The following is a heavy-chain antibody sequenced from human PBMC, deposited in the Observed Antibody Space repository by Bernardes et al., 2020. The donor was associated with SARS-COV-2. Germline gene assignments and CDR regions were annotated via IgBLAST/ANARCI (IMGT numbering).Heavy chain of an antibody. V-gene: IGHV4-4*07. Sequence: SETLSLTCTVSGGSISTYYWSWIRQPAGKGLEWIGRMSASGSSNHNPSLRSRITMSVDTPQNQISLELSSVTAADTAVYYCAREGGTSGRGMEVWGQGTTVTVSS. CDR3: AREGGTSGRGMEV. D-gene: IGHD3-10*01. CDR2: MSASGSS. CDR1: GGSISTYY. J-gene: IGHJ6*02.